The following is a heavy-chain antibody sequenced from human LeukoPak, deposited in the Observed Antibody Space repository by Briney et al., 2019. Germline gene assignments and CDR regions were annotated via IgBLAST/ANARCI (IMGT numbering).Heavy chain of an antibody. D-gene: IGHD2/OR15-2a*01. CDR3: AKDRSPWSTTSTPGY. CDR2: ISGSGGST. V-gene: IGHV3-23*01. J-gene: IGHJ4*02. CDR1: GFTFSSYA. Sequence: PGVSLRLSCAASGFTFSSYAMSWVRQAPGKGLEWVSAISGSGGSTYYADSVKGRFTIFRDNSKNTPYLQMNSLRAEDTAVYYCAKDRSPWSTTSTPGYWGQGTLVTVSS.